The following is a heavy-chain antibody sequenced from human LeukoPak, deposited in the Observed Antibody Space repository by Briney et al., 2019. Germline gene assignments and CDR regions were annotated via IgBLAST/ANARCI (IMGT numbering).Heavy chain of an antibody. J-gene: IGHJ5*02. CDR1: GFTFSSYS. CDR2: IYSGGNT. Sequence: GGSLRLSCAASGFTFSSYSMNWVRQAPGKGLEWVSVIYSGGNTYYADSVEGRFTMSRDNSKNTLYLQMNSLRAEDTAVYYCARGIGSQLRSGWFDPWGQGTLVTVSS. V-gene: IGHV3-66*01. CDR3: ARGIGSQLRSGWFDP. D-gene: IGHD3-3*01.